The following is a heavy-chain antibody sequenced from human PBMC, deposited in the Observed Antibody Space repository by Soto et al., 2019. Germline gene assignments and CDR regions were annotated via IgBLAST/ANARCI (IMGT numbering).Heavy chain of an antibody. CDR3: ARGRSFPLVGVPIDS. J-gene: IGHJ5*01. Sequence: PSETLSLTCGVSGFSIQTSYFWGWIRQPPGKGLEWIGLISHSGRAISHPSFASRDTISLDTTNNAFSPTLKSVTAAETAVYSCARGRSFPLVGVPIDSWGQGKLLTVT. D-gene: IGHD1-26*01. CDR2: ISHSGRA. V-gene: IGHV4-38-2*01. CDR1: GFSIQTSYF.